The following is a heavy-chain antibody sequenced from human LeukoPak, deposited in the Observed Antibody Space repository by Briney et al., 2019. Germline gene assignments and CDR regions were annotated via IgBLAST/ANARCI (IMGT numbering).Heavy chain of an antibody. CDR3: AKGLGNYYYYMDV. D-gene: IGHD7-27*01. J-gene: IGHJ6*03. CDR1: GFTFSSYA. CDR2: ISGSGGST. V-gene: IGHV3-23*01. Sequence: PGGSLRLSCAASGFTFSSYAMTWVRQAPGKGLEWVSAISGSGGSTYYADSVKGRFIISRDNSKNTLYLRMNSLRADDTAVYYCAKGLGNYYYYMDVWGKGTTVTVSS.